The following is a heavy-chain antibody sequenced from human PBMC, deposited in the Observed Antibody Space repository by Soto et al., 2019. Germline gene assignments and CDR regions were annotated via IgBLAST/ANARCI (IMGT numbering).Heavy chain of an antibody. CDR1: GYTFTSYY. D-gene: IGHD2-15*01. CDR3: ARVHYCSGGSCSRRSPYYYYGMDV. V-gene: IGHV1-46*01. J-gene: IGHJ6*02. Sequence: SVKVSCKASGYTFTSYYMHWVRQAPGQGLEWMGIINPSGGSTSYAQKFQGRVTMTRDTSTSTVYMELSSLRSEDKAVYYCARVHYCSGGSCSRRSPYYYYGMDVWGHGT. CDR2: INPSGGST.